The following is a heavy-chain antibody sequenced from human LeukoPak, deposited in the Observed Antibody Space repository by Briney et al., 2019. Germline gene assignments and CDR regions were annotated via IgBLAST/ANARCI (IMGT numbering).Heavy chain of an antibody. CDR3: AKDIESGANV. J-gene: IGHJ3*01. V-gene: IGHV3-9*01. D-gene: IGHD3-10*01. CDR1: GFTFDDYA. CDR2: ISWNSGSI. Sequence: GGSLRLSCAASGFTFDDYAMHWVRQAPGKGLEWVSGISWNSGSIGYADSVKGRFTISRDNAKNSLYLQMNSLRAEDTALYYRAKDIESGANVWGQGTMVTVSS.